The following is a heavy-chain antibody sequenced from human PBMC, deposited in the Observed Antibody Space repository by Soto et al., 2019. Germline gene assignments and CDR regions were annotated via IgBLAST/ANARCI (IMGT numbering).Heavy chain of an antibody. CDR1: GFTFSSYG. J-gene: IGHJ4*02. CDR3: ARLYYDILTGYLLLDY. CDR2: IDPSDSYT. V-gene: IGHV5-10-1*01. D-gene: IGHD3-9*01. Sequence: GGSLRLSCAASGFTFSSYGMHWVRQMPGKGLEWMGRIDPSDSYTNYSPSFQGHVTISADKSISTAYLQWSSLKASDTAMYYCARLYYDILTGYLLLDYWGQGTLVTVSS.